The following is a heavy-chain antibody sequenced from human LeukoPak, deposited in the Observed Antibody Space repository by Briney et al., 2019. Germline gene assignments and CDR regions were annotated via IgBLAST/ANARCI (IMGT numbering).Heavy chain of an antibody. V-gene: IGHV3-48*04. Sequence: PGGSLRLSCAASGFTFNSYSMNWVRQAPGKGLEWVSYISSNSRTIHYADSVKGRFTISRDNAKNSLYLQMNTLRAEDTAVYYCARMPLEIVTNFLDSWGQETLVIVSS. CDR1: GFTFNSYS. D-gene: IGHD4-11*01. CDR2: ISSNSRTI. J-gene: IGHJ4*02. CDR3: ARMPLEIVTNFLDS.